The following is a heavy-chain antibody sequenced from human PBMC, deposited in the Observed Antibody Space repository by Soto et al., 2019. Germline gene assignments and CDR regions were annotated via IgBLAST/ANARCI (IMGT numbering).Heavy chain of an antibody. CDR1: GFAVSSKY. J-gene: IGHJ4*02. Sequence: EVQLVESGGGLIQPGGSLRLSCAASGFAVSSKYMTWVRQAPGKGLEWVSVIYGGGTTYYADSVKGRFTMSRDTSKNTLYLQMSSLRAEDTAVYYCVQTTGWPGFAFWGQGTLVTVSS. CDR3: VQTTGWPGFAF. CDR2: IYGGGTT. V-gene: IGHV3-53*01. D-gene: IGHD6-19*01.